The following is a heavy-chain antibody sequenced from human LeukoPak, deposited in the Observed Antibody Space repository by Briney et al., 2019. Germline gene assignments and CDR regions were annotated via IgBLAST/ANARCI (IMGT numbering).Heavy chain of an antibody. CDR2: ISAYNGNT. J-gene: IGHJ4*02. D-gene: IGHD3-22*01. Sequence: ASVKVSCKASGYTFTSYGISWVRQAPGQGLEWMGWISAYNGNTNYAQKLQGRVTMTTDTSTSIAYTELRSLRSDDTAVYYCARDPYYYGSSGYPADYWGQGTLVTVSS. V-gene: IGHV1-18*01. CDR1: GYTFTSYG. CDR3: ARDPYYYGSSGYPADY.